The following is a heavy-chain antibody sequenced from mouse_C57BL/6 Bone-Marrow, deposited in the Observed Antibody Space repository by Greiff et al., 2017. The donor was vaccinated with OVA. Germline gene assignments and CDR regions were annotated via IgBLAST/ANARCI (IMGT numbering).Heavy chain of an antibody. CDR3: ARVGRRFAY. V-gene: IGHV1-64*01. CDR1: GYTFTSYW. Sequence: QVQLKQPGAELVKPGASVKLSCKASGYTFTSYWMHWVKQRPGQGLEWIGMIHPNSGSTNYNEKFKSKATLTVDKSSSTAYMQLSSLTSDDSAVYYCARVGRRFAYWGQGTLVTVSA. J-gene: IGHJ3*01. CDR2: IHPNSGST. D-gene: IGHD4-1*01.